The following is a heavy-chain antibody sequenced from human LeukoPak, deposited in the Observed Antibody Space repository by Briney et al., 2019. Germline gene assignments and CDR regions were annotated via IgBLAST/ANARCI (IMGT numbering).Heavy chain of an antibody. CDR1: GFTFSSYA. D-gene: IGHD3-10*01. V-gene: IGHV3-7*01. J-gene: IGHJ4*02. CDR3: ARLQEYYYGSGSYSYFDY. CDR2: IKQDGSEK. Sequence: GGSLRLSCAASGFTFSSYAMSWVRRAPGKGLEWVANIKQDGSEKYYVDSVKGRFTISRDNAKNSLYLQMNSLRAEDTAVYYCARLQEYYYGSGSYSYFDYWGQGTLVTVSS.